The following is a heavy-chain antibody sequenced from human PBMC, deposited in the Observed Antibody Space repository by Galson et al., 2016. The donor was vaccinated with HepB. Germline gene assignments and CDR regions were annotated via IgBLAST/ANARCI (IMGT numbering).Heavy chain of an antibody. D-gene: IGHD3-3*01. V-gene: IGHV3-48*02. CDR3: ARVRLRFLEWLPQDDWYFDL. CDR1: GFTFSNYS. Sequence: SLRLSCAGSGFTFSNYSMNWVRQAPGKGLEWVSDISSSSSNIYYADSVQGRFTISRDSAKNSLHLQMNSLRDEDTAVYYCARVRLRFLEWLPQDDWYFDLWGRGTLVTVSS. J-gene: IGHJ2*01. CDR2: ISSSSSNI.